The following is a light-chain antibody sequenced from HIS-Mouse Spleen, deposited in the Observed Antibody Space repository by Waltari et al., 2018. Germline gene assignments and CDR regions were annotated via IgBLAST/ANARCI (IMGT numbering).Light chain of an antibody. Sequence: QSALTQPRSVSGSPGQSVTISCTGTSSDVGGYNYVSWYQQHPGKAPKLMIYDVSKRPSGVPDRFSGSKSGNTAYLTISGLQAEDEADYYCCSYAGSYTGVFGTGTKVTVL. CDR2: DVS. V-gene: IGLV2-11*01. CDR1: SSDVGGYNY. J-gene: IGLJ1*01. CDR3: CSYAGSYTGV.